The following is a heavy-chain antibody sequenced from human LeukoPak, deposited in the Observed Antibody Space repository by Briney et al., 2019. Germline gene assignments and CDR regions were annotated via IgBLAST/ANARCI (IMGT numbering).Heavy chain of an antibody. CDR3: ARELAAAWSWFDP. CDR1: GFTVSSSY. V-gene: IGHV3-53*01. J-gene: IGHJ5*02. Sequence: PGGSLRLSCAASGFTVSSSYMSWVRQAPGKGLEWVSLIYSGGSTYYADSVKGRFTISRDNSKNILYLQMNSLRTEDTAVYYCARELAAAWSWFDPWGQGTLVTVSS. CDR2: IYSGGST. D-gene: IGHD6-13*01.